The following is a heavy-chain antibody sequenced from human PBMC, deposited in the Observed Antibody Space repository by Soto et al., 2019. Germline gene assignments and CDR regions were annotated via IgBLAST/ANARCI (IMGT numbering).Heavy chain of an antibody. CDR3: ARIVIVSFCICCSGYLGCLFDL. Sequence: ASVKVSCKASGYTFTSYGISWVRQAPGQGLEWMGWISAYNGNTIYAQKLQGRVTMTTDTSTSTAYMELRSLRSDDTAVYYCARIVIVSFCICCSGYLGCLFDLCARGTLVIVSS. V-gene: IGHV1-18*01. J-gene: IGHJ2*01. CDR2: ISAYNGNT. CDR1: GYTFTSYG. D-gene: IGHD2-15*01.